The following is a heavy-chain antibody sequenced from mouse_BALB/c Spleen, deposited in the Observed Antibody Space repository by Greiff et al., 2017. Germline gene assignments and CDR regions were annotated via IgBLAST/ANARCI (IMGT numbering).Heavy chain of an antibody. Sequence: EVQLQESGGGLVKPGGSLELSCAASGFTFSDYYMYWVRQTPEKRLEWVATISDGGSYTYYPDSVKGRFTISRDNAKNNLYLQMSSLKSEDTAMYYCARAYYGNYGWFAYWGQGTLVTVSA. CDR2: ISDGGSYT. CDR1: GFTFSDYY. D-gene: IGHD2-10*01. V-gene: IGHV5-4*02. J-gene: IGHJ3*01. CDR3: ARAYYGNYGWFAY.